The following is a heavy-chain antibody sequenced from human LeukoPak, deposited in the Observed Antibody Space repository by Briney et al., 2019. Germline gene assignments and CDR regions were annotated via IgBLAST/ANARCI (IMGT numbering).Heavy chain of an antibody. CDR3: ARDVGYYDILTGDY. CDR1: GYTFTSYG. Sequence: ASVKVSCKASGYTFTSYGISWVRQAPGRGLEWMGWISAYNGNTNYAQKLQGRVTMTTDTSTSTAYMELRSLRSDDTAVYYCARDVGYYDILTGDYWGQGTLVTVSS. J-gene: IGHJ4*02. CDR2: ISAYNGNT. D-gene: IGHD3-9*01. V-gene: IGHV1-18*01.